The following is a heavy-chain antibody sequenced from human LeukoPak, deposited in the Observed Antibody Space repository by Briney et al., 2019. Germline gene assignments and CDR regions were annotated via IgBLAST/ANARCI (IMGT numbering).Heavy chain of an antibody. V-gene: IGHV4-61*02. CDR3: ARVSGIAAAGTGWEYYYYYMDV. CDR2: IYTSGST. D-gene: IGHD6-13*01. J-gene: IGHJ6*03. CDR1: GGSFSSGSYY. Sequence: SETLSLTCTVSGGSFSSGSYYWSWIRQPAGKGLEWIGRIYTSGSTNYNPSLKSRVAISVDTSKNQFSLKLSSVTAADTAVYYCARVSGIAAAGTGWEYYYYYMDVWGKGTTVTISS.